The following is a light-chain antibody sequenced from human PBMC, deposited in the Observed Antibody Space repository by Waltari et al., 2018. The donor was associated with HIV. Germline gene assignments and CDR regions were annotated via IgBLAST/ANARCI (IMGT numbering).Light chain of an antibody. CDR3: QQYNNWPLT. J-gene: IGKJ4*01. Sequence: IVMTQSPATLSVSPGERATLSCRASQSIINNLAWYQHKPGQAPRLLISAASTRATGFPARFSGSGWGTEFTLTISSLQSEDSAVYYCQQYNNWPLTFGGGTKVEIK. CDR1: QSIINN. CDR2: AAS. V-gene: IGKV3-15*01.